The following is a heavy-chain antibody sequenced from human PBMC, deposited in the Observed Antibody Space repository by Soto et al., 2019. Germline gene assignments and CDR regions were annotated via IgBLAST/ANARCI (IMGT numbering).Heavy chain of an antibody. Sequence: ITLEESGPTLVKPTETLTLTCTFSGFSLTTGVGVGWVRQPPGKALEWLALVYWDDDKHYTPSLMSRLTITKDISKGQVVLTMTNMDPVDTATYYCATLTACFWGPGTLVTVSS. CDR1: GFSLTTGVG. CDR2: VYWDDDK. J-gene: IGHJ4*02. V-gene: IGHV2-5*02. CDR3: ATLTACF. D-gene: IGHD2-21*01.